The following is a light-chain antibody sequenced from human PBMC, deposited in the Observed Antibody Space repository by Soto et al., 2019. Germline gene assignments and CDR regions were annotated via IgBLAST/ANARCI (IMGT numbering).Light chain of an antibody. CDR3: QQSYTSPVT. Sequence: DIQMTQSPSSLSVSIGDRVTITCRASQSISTYLNWYEQKPGKAPNLLIYGASTLQSGVPSRFSGGGSGTYCTLTISGLQPEDFGSYYCQQSYTSPVTFGGGTKVAIK. CDR2: GAS. V-gene: IGKV1-39*01. J-gene: IGKJ4*01. CDR1: QSISTY.